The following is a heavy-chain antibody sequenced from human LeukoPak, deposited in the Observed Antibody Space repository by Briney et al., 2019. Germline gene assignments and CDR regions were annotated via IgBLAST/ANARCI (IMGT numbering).Heavy chain of an antibody. CDR1: GYTFTGYY. D-gene: IGHD3-10*01. J-gene: IGHJ5*02. CDR3: ARVLWFGGGGWFDP. CDR2: ISAYNGNT. Sequence: ASVKVSCKASGYTFTGYYMHWVRQAPGQGLEWMGWISAYNGNTNYAQKLQGRVTMTTDTSTSTAYMELRSLRSDDTAVYYCARVLWFGGGGWFDPWGQGTLVTVSS. V-gene: IGHV1-18*04.